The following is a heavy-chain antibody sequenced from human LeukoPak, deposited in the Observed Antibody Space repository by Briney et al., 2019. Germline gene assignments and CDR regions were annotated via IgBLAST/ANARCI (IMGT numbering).Heavy chain of an antibody. Sequence: GGSLRLSCAASGFIFSRYWMSWVRQAPRKGLEWVANIKPDGTTKFYVDSVKGRFTISRDNALNSLYLQMNSLRAEDTAIYYCARSIPYGTTWYGRSDYWGQGTLVTVSS. D-gene: IGHD6-13*01. CDR1: GFIFSRYW. J-gene: IGHJ4*02. CDR3: ARSIPYGTTWYGRSDY. CDR2: IKPDGTTK. V-gene: IGHV3-7*03.